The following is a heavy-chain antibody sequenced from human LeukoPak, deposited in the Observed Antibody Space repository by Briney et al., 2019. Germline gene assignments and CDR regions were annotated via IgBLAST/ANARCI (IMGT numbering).Heavy chain of an antibody. CDR2: IYYSGST. D-gene: IGHD3-10*01. V-gene: IGHV4-31*03. Sequence: SQTLSLTCTVSGGSISSGGYYWSWIRQHPGKGLEWIGYIYYSGSTYYNPSLKSRVTISVDTSKNQFSLKLSSVTAADTAVYYCTRDLGYMVRGVHYGMDVWGKGTTVTVSS. J-gene: IGHJ6*04. CDR1: GGSISSGGYY. CDR3: TRDLGYMVRGVHYGMDV.